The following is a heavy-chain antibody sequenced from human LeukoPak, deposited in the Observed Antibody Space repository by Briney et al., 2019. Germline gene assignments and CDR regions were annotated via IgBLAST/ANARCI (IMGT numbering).Heavy chain of an antibody. V-gene: IGHV3-23*01. J-gene: IGHJ4*02. CDR3: AKDRRGYSYGYFDY. D-gene: IGHD5-18*01. Sequence: GGSLRLSCAASGFTFSSYAMSWVRQAPGKGLEWFSAISGSDGSTYYADSVKGRFTISRDNSKNTLYLQMNSLRVEDTAVYYCAKDRRGYSYGYFDYWGQGTLVTVSS. CDR1: GFTFSSYA. CDR2: ISGSDGST.